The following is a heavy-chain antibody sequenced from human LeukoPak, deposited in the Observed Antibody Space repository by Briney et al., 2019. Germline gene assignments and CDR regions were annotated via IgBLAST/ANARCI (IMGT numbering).Heavy chain of an antibody. CDR3: AKDFLDVDGLYYFDY. D-gene: IGHD5-12*01. V-gene: IGHV3-30*02. CDR2: IRYDGSNK. CDR1: GFTFSSYG. J-gene: IGHJ4*02. Sequence: PGGSLRLSCAASGFTFSSYGMHWVRQAPGKGPEWVAFIRYDGSNKYYADSVKGRFTISRDNSKNTLYLQMNSLRAEDTAVYYCAKDFLDVDGLYYFDYWGQGTLVTVSS.